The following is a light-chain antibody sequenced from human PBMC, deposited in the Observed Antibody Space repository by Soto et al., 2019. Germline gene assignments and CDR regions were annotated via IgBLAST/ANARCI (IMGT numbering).Light chain of an antibody. Sequence: DIQMTQSPSSLSASVGDRVTITCRASQSISIYLNWYHQKPGKAPNLLIYHASSLQSGVPSRFSGSGSGTDFTITISSLQPEDFATYYCQQSSITPFTFGPGTKVDIK. CDR2: HAS. CDR3: QQSSITPFT. V-gene: IGKV1-39*01. J-gene: IGKJ3*01. CDR1: QSISIY.